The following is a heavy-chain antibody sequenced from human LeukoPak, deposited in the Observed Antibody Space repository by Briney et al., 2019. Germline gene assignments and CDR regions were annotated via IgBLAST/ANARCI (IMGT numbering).Heavy chain of an antibody. CDR1: GFTVSSNS. D-gene: IGHD2-15*01. Sequence: GGSLRLSCTVSGFTVSSNSWSWVRQPPGKGLEWVSFIYSGGNTHYSDSVKGRFTLSRDNSKNTLYLQMNSLRAEDTAIYYCARRAGEYSHPYDYWGKGTLVTVSS. CDR3: ARRAGEYSHPYDY. V-gene: IGHV3-53*01. CDR2: IYSGGNT. J-gene: IGHJ4*02.